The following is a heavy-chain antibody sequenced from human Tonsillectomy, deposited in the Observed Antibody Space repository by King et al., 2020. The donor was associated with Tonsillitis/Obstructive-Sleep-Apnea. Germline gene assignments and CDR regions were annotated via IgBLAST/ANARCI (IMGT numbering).Heavy chain of an antibody. CDR3: ARGDIVVVPTAMSYCYYMDV. D-gene: IGHD2-2*01. CDR2: INHSGTT. Sequence: VQLQQWGAGLLKPSETLSLTCAVYGGSFSAYYWSWIRQPPGKGLEWIGEINHSGTTNYNPSPKSRVTISVDTCKNQFSLKLNSLTAADTAVYYCARGDIVVVPTAMSYCYYMDVWGEGTTVTVSS. J-gene: IGHJ6*03. V-gene: IGHV4-34*01. CDR1: GGSFSAYY.